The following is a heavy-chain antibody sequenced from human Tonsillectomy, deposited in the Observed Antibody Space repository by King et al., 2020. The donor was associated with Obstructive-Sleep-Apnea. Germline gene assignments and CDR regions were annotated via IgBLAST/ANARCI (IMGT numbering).Heavy chain of an antibody. CDR2: IIPIFGTA. Sequence: VQLVESGAEVKKPGSSVKVSCKASGCTFSSYAISWVRQAPGQGLEWMGGIIPIFGTANYAQKFQGRVTITADESTSTAYMELSSLRSEETAVYYCARENGDYYNWFDPWGQGTLVTVSS. CDR1: GCTFSSYA. CDR3: ARENGDYYNWFDP. D-gene: IGHD4-17*01. V-gene: IGHV1-69*01. J-gene: IGHJ5*02.